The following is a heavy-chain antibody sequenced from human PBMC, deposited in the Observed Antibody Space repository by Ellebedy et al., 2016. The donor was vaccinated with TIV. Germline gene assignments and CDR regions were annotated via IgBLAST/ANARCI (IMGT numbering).Heavy chain of an antibody. CDR3: ARDRAGIEVAAYFDY. D-gene: IGHD6-19*01. J-gene: IGHJ4*02. CDR1: GFTVSSNY. CDR2: IYSGGST. V-gene: IGHV3-66*01. Sequence: GESLKISCAASGFTVSSNYMSWVRQAPGRGLEWVSVIYSGGSTYYADSVKGRFTISRDNSKNTLFLQMNGLRAEDTAVYYCARDRAGIEVAAYFDYWGQGTLVTVSS.